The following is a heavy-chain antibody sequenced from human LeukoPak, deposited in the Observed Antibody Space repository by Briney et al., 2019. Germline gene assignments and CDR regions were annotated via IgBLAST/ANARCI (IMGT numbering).Heavy chain of an antibody. Sequence: GASVKVSCKASGGTFSSYAISWVRQAPGQGLEWMGRIIPIFGTANYAQKFQGRVTITTDESTSTAYMELSSLRPEDTAVYYCARGSSSWYLSWGQGTLVTVSS. CDR3: ARGSSSWYLS. D-gene: IGHD6-13*01. V-gene: IGHV1-69*05. CDR2: IIPIFGTA. CDR1: GGTFSSYA. J-gene: IGHJ5*02.